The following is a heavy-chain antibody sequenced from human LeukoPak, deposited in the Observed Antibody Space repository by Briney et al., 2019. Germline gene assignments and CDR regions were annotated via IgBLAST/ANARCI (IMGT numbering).Heavy chain of an antibody. V-gene: IGHV3-74*01. CDR3: ARGGYYFHDAFDI. CDR2: INSDGSST. CDR1: GFTFSSYW. D-gene: IGHD3-3*01. J-gene: IGHJ3*02. Sequence: GGSLRLSCAASGFTFSSYWMHWVRRAPGKGLVWVSRINSDGSSTSYADSVKGRFTISRDNAKNTLYLQMNSLRAEDTAVYYCARGGYYFHDAFDICGQGTMVTVSS.